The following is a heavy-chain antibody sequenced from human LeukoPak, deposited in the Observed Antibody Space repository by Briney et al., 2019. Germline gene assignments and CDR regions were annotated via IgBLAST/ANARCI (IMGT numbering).Heavy chain of an antibody. V-gene: IGHV1-69*05. CDR1: GGTFSSYA. Sequence: SVKVSCKASGGTFSSYAISWVRQAPGQGLEWMGGIIPIFGTANYAQKFRGRVTITTDESTSTAYMELSSLRSEDTAVYYCARDRGGYSSSWGPLDYWGQGTLVTVSS. CDR3: ARDRGGYSSSWGPLDY. D-gene: IGHD6-13*01. J-gene: IGHJ4*02. CDR2: IIPIFGTA.